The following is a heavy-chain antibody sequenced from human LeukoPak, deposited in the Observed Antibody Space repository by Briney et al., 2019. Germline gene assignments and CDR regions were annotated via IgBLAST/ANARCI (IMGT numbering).Heavy chain of an antibody. CDR2: MNPNSGNT. D-gene: IGHD6-19*01. CDR1: GYTFTSYD. J-gene: IGHJ6*02. CDR3: GGGGLQWLVGSYGMDV. Sequence: ASVKVSCKASGYTFTSYDINWVRQATGQGLEWMGWMNPNSGNTGYAQKFQGRVTMTRNTSISTAYMELSSLRSEDTAVYYCGGGGLQWLVGSYGMDVWGQGTTVTVSS. V-gene: IGHV1-8*01.